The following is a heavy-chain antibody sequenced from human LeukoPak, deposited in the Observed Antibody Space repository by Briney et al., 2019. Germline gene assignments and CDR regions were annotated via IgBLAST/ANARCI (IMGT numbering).Heavy chain of an antibody. D-gene: IGHD2-2*01. Sequence: ASVKVSCKASGYTFTSYDINWVRQATGQGLEWMGWMNPNSGNTGYAQKFQGRVAMTRNTSISTAYMELSSLRSEDTAVYYCARGTIRSSTSCYFYWGQGTLVTVSS. CDR3: ARGTIRSSTSCYFY. V-gene: IGHV1-8*01. CDR1: GYTFTSYD. CDR2: MNPNSGNT. J-gene: IGHJ4*02.